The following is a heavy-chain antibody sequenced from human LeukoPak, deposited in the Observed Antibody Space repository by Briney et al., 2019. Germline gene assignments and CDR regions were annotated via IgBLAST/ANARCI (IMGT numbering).Heavy chain of an antibody. CDR3: ARGPGCSTGSCAIDS. CDR2: INHSGNT. CDR1: GGSFSDYF. D-gene: IGHD2-2*01. V-gene: IGHV4-34*01. J-gene: IGHJ4*02. Sequence: SETLSLTCAVYGGSFSDYFWSWVRQPPGRGLEWIGEINHSGNTNYNPSLKSRVTISVDTSKNQFSLNLSSLTAADTAVYYCARGPGCSTGSCAIDSWGQGTLVTVSS.